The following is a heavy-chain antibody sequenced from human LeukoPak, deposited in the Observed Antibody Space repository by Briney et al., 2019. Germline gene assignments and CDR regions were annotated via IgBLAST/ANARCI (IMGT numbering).Heavy chain of an antibody. CDR2: IYYSGST. CDR1: GGSISSYS. J-gene: IGHJ3*02. Sequence: SETLSLTCTVSGGSISSYSWSWIRQPPGKGLEWIGSIYYSGSTNYNPSLKSRVTMSVDTSKNQFSLKLSSVTAAATAVYYCARHGGESIVAMILHAFDIWGQGTMVTVSS. V-gene: IGHV4-59*08. CDR3: ARHGGESIVAMILHAFDI. D-gene: IGHD5-12*01.